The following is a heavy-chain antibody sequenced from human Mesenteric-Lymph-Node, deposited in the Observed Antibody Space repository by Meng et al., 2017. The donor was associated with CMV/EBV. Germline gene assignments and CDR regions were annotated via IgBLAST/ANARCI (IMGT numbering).Heavy chain of an antibody. D-gene: IGHD6-13*01. Sequence: GESLKISCAASGFTFSDYPMHWVRQAPGKGLEWVAFISYDGRDKYYADSVKGRFTISRDNSKNRLYLQMNSLRAEDTAVYYCASRPGIAAAGDYWGQGTLVTVSS. J-gene: IGHJ4*02. CDR2: ISYDGRDK. CDR1: GFTFSDYP. CDR3: ASRPGIAAAGDY. V-gene: IGHV3-30*04.